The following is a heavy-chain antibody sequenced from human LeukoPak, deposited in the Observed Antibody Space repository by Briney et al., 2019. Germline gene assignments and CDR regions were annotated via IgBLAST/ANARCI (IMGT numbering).Heavy chain of an antibody. D-gene: IGHD5-12*01. Sequence: GSLRLSCAASGFSVNSNYMSWVRQAPGEGLEWVSILYSGGATYYADSVKGRFTISRDISKNTVYLQMNSLRLEDTAVYYCARSGYETLLSIDYWGQGTLVTVSS. CDR1: GFSVNSNY. J-gene: IGHJ4*02. CDR3: ARSGYETLLSIDY. V-gene: IGHV3-66*02. CDR2: LYSGGAT.